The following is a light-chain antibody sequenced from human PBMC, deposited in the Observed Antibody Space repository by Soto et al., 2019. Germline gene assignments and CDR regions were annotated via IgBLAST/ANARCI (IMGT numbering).Light chain of an antibody. J-gene: IGLJ3*02. V-gene: IGLV4-60*02. CDR3: ETWDRNTHTV. CDR2: LEGSGSY. CDR1: SGHSSYI. Sequence: QSVLTQSSSASASLGSSVKLTCTLSSGHSSYIIAWHQQQPGKAPRYLMKLEGSGSYNKGSGVPDRFSGSSSGADRYLTISTLQFEDEADYYCETWDRNTHTVFGGGTQLTVL.